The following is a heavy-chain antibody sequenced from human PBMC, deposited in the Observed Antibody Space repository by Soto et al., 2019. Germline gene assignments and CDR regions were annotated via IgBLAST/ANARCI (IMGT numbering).Heavy chain of an antibody. J-gene: IGHJ4*02. D-gene: IGHD3-22*01. V-gene: IGHV3-30*18. Sequence: GGSLRLSCAASGFTFSSYGMHWVRQAPGKGLEWVAVISYDGSNKYYADSVKGRLTISRDNSKNTLYLQMNSLRAEDTAVYYCAKGYYDSSGYCDYWGQGTLVTVSS. CDR1: GFTFSSYG. CDR3: AKGYYDSSGYCDY. CDR2: ISYDGSNK.